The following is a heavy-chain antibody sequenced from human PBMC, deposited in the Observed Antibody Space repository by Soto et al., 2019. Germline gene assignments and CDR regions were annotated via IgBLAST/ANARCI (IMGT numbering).Heavy chain of an antibody. D-gene: IGHD2-15*01. J-gene: IGHJ5*02. V-gene: IGHV2-5*02. Sequence: QITLKESGPPLVKPTQTLTLTCTFSGFSLSTSGVGVGWIRQPPGKALEWLALIYWDDDKRYSPSLKSRLTITKDTSKNQVVLTMTNMDPVDTATYYCAHIPPRDVVVVAAIWFDPWGQGTLVTVSS. CDR3: AHIPPRDVVVVAAIWFDP. CDR2: IYWDDDK. CDR1: GFSLSTSGVG.